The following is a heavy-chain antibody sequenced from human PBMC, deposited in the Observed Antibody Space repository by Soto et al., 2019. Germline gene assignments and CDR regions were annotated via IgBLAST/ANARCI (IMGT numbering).Heavy chain of an antibody. V-gene: IGHV4-4*02. CDR3: ARDLGTGTDY. CDR2: IYHSGAT. J-gene: IGHJ4*02. D-gene: IGHD1-1*01. CDR1: GDSITNNNW. Sequence: QVQLQESGPGLMKPSGTLSLTCAVSGDSITNNNWWSWVRQAPGKGLEWIGEIYHSGATTYNPSLKSRATISVDPSNNHFSLKLTSVTAADTAVYFCARDLGTGTDYWGQGTLVTVAS.